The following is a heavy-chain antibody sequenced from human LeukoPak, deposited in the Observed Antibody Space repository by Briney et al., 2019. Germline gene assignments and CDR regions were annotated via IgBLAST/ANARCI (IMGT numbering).Heavy chain of an antibody. CDR2: ISSNGGST. Sequence: TGGAPRLSCSAPGFTFRRYAMHWVRQAPGEGLEYVSAISSNGGSTYYGDSVKGRFTISRDNSKNTLYLQMSSLRAEDTAVYYCVKARGIQLWLPGDYWGQGTLVTVSS. CDR1: GFTFRRYA. CDR3: VKARGIQLWLPGDY. D-gene: IGHD5-18*01. J-gene: IGHJ4*02. V-gene: IGHV3-64D*09.